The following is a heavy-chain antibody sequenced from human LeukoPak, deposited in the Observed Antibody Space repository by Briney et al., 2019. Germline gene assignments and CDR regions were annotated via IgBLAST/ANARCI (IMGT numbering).Heavy chain of an antibody. J-gene: IGHJ4*02. V-gene: IGHV3-21*01. CDR2: ISSSSSYI. CDR1: GFTFSSYS. CDR3: ARVEGIAAAGIDY. Sequence: GGSLRLSCAASGFTFSSYSMNWVRQAPGKGLEWVSSISSSSSYIYYADSVKGRFTISRDNVKNSLYLQMNSLRAEDTAVYYCARVEGIAAAGIDYWGQGTLVTVSS. D-gene: IGHD6-13*01.